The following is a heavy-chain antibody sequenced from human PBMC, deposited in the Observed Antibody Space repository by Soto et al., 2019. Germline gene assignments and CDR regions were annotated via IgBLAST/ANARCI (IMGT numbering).Heavy chain of an antibody. CDR2: SSPRGDTI. J-gene: IGHJ4*02. Sequence: GGSLRLSWGASGFSLADYPMNWVGQTPGKGLEWISYSSPRGDTIYYADSVEGRFTISRDNARNSLSLHMSSLRDEDSALYYCAKGPHTNVGWPYYFESWGQGVPVTVSS. CDR1: GFSLADYP. CDR3: AKGPHTNVGWPYYFES. D-gene: IGHD6-19*01. V-gene: IGHV3-48*02.